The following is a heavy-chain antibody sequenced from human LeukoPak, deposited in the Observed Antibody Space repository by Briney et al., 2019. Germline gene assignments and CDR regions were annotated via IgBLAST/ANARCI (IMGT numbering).Heavy chain of an antibody. J-gene: IGHJ3*02. D-gene: IGHD3-9*01. Sequence: ASVKVSCKASGYTFTSYDINWVRQATGQGLEWMGWMNPNSGNTGYAQKFQGRVTMTRNTSISTAYMELSSLRSEDTAVYYCARDRDYDILTGYSTDAFDIWGQGTMVTVSS. V-gene: IGHV1-8*01. CDR2: MNPNSGNT. CDR1: GYTFTSYD. CDR3: ARDRDYDILTGYSTDAFDI.